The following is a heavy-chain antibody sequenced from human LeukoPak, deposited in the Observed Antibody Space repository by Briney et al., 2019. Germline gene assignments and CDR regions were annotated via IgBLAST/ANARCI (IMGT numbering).Heavy chain of an antibody. CDR3: ARGRANWDYDFDY. V-gene: IGHV4-34*01. CDR2: ASHAGVT. J-gene: IGHJ4*02. CDR1: GGSISSYY. Sequence: SETLSLTCTVSGGSISSYYWSWIRQPPGKGLEWLGEASHAGVTNYNPSLKSRVSISVDTSKDQFSLNLASVTAADTAIYYCARGRANWDYDFDYWGPGTLVTVSS. D-gene: IGHD1-7*01.